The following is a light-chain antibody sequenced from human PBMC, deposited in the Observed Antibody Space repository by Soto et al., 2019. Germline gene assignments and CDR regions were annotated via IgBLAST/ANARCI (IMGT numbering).Light chain of an antibody. CDR1: SSDIGGYKH. J-gene: IGLJ1*01. CDR2: EVS. V-gene: IGLV2-14*01. CDR3: SSYTTSSTQV. Sequence: QSALTQPASVSGSPRQSITISCTGTSSDIGGYKHVSWYQQHPGKAPKLMIYEVSNRPSGVSNRFSGSKSGNTASLTISGLQAEDEADYYCSSYTTSSTQVFGTGTKVTVL.